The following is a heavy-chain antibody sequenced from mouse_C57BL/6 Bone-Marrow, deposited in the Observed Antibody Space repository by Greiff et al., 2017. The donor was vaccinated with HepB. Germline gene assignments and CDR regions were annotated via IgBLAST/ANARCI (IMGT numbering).Heavy chain of an antibody. D-gene: IGHD2-3*01. Sequence: FKLQQSGPELVKPGASVKISFKASGYSFTDYNMNWVKQSNGKSLEWIGVINPNYGTTSYNQKFKGKATLTVDQSSSTAYMQLNSLTSEDSAVYYCASSPTDGYCVYWYFDVWGTGTTVTVSS. J-gene: IGHJ1*03. CDR1: GYSFTDYN. CDR2: INPNYGTT. V-gene: IGHV1-39*01. CDR3: ASSPTDGYCVYWYFDV.